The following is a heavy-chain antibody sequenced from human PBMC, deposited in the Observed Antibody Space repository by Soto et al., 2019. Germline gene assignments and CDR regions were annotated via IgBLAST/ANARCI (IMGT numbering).Heavy chain of an antibody. J-gene: IGHJ4*02. Sequence: EVQVLESGGDLIQPGGSLRLSCAASGFTFSDYVMIWVRQAPGGGLEWVSAISGGGASTYYADSVKGRFTTSRDNSKNTLFLQMNRLRDEDTAIYYCAKGSAAARPYYFDYWGQGTLVTVSS. V-gene: IGHV3-23*01. CDR1: GFTFSDYV. CDR2: ISGGGAST. CDR3: AKGSAAARPYYFDY. D-gene: IGHD2-2*02.